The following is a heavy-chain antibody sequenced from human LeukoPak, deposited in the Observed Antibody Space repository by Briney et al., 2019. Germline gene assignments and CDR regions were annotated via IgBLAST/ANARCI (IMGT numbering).Heavy chain of an antibody. CDR3: ARLGLTMNYDYVWGSYRYNTWFDP. V-gene: IGHV4-59*08. D-gene: IGHD3-16*02. CDR2: IYYSGST. Sequence: SETLSLTCTVPGGSISSYYWSWIRQPPGKGLEWIGYIYYSGSTNYNPSLKSRVTISVDTSKNQFSLKLGSVTAADTAVYYCARLGLTMNYDYVWGSYRYNTWFDPWGQGTLVTVSS. J-gene: IGHJ5*02. CDR1: GGSISSYY.